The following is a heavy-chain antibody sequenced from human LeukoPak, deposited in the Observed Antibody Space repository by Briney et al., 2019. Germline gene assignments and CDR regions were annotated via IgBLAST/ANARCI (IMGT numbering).Heavy chain of an antibody. V-gene: IGHV3-48*01. CDR1: GFTFSSYG. Sequence: GGSLRLSCAASGFTFSSYGMNWVRQAPGKGLEWVSYISSSSNIMNYADSVKGRFTTSRDNAENSLYLQMNSLRVEDTAVYYCAKGEEESSSWYSQFDYWGQGTLVTVSS. CDR3: AKGEEESSSWYSQFDY. D-gene: IGHD6-13*01. J-gene: IGHJ4*02. CDR2: ISSSSNIM.